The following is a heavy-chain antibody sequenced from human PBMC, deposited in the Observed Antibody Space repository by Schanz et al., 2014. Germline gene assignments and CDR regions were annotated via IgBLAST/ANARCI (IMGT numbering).Heavy chain of an antibody. Sequence: QVQLRESGPRLVKPSETLSLNCTVSGDSMKSHYWTWIRQPAGQGLEWVGRIFTGGSSDYNRSFKRRITLSIDTSKKFFSLNLNSVTAADTAFYFCARVSRGGVFDFWGPGILVTVSS. CDR1: GDSMKSHY. J-gene: IGHJ4*02. CDR3: ARVSRGGVFDF. V-gene: IGHV4-4*07. CDR2: IFTGGSS. D-gene: IGHD3-3*01.